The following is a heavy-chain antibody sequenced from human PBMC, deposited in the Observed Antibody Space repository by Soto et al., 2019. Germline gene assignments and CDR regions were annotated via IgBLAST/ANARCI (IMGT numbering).Heavy chain of an antibody. CDR2: IVVGSGNT. J-gene: IGHJ6*02. CDR1: GFTFTSSA. D-gene: IGHD2-15*01. V-gene: IGHV1-58*01. CDR3: AAGGRAGCSGGSCYGYYYGMDV. Sequence: SVKVSCKASGFTFTSSAVQWVRQARGQRLEWIGWIVVGSGNTNYAQKFQERVTITRDMSTSTAYMELSSLRSEDTAVYYCAAGGRAGCSGGSCYGYYYGMDVWG.